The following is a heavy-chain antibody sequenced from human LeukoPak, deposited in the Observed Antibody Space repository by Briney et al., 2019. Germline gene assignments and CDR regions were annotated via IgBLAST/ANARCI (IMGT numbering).Heavy chain of an antibody. CDR1: GGSISSYY. Sequence: SETLSLTCTVSGGSISSYYWSWIRQPPGKGLEWIGYIYYSGSTNYNPSLKSRVTISVDTSKNQFSLKLSSVTAADTAVYYCARGTYDYSDAFDIWGQGTMVTVSS. CDR2: IYYSGST. J-gene: IGHJ3*02. CDR3: ARGTYDYSDAFDI. D-gene: IGHD4-11*01. V-gene: IGHV4-59*08.